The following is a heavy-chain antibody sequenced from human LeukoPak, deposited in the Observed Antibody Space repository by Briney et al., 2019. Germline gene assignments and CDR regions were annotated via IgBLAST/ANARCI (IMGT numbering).Heavy chain of an antibody. V-gene: IGHV1-24*01. Sequence: ASVKVSCKVSGYTLTELSMHWVRQAPGKGLEWMGGFDPEDGETIYAQKLQGRVTMTTDTSTSTAYMELRSLRSDDTAVYYCARDPETYGMDVWGQGTTVTVSS. CDR1: GYTLTELS. CDR3: ARDPETYGMDV. J-gene: IGHJ6*02. CDR2: FDPEDGET.